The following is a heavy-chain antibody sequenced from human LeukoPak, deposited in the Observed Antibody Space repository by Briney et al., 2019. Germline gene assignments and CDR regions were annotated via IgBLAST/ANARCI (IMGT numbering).Heavy chain of an antibody. CDR2: IWYDGSNK. D-gene: IGHD2-2*01. V-gene: IGHV3-33*01. Sequence: GSLRLSCAASGFTFSSYGMHWVRQAPGKGLEWVAVIWYDGSNKYYADSVKGRFTISRDNSKNTLYLQMNSLRAEDTAVYYCAREEIVVVPAAAYYYGMDVWGQGTTVTVSS. J-gene: IGHJ6*02. CDR1: GFTFSSYG. CDR3: AREEIVVVPAAAYYYGMDV.